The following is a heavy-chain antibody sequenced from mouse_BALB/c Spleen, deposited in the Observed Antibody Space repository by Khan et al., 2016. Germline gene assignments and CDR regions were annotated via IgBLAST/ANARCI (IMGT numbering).Heavy chain of an antibody. J-gene: IGHJ4*01. D-gene: IGHD3-3*01. CDR2: IWWDDDK. CDR1: GFSLSTSGMG. V-gene: IGHV8-8*01. Sequence: QVTLKESGPGILQPSQTLSLTCSFSGFSLSTSGMGVGWIRQPSGKGLEWLAHIWWDDDKRYTPALKSRLTISKDTSSNQVFLKIASVDTAETATYYCARIEGGRAMDYWGQGTSVTVSS. CDR3: ARIEGGRAMDY.